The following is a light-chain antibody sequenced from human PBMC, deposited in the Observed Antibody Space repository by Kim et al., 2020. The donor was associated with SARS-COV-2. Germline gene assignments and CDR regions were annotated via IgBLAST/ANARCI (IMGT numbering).Light chain of an antibody. Sequence: QSALTQPRSVSGSPGQSVTISCTGTSSDVGGYNYVSWYQQHPGKAPKLMMYDVNKRPSGVPDRFSGSKSGNTASLTISGLQTEDEADYYCSSYVGTHTVVFGGGTKLTVL. CDR2: DVN. CDR3: SSYVGTHTVV. J-gene: IGLJ2*01. CDR1: SSDVGGYNY. V-gene: IGLV2-11*01.